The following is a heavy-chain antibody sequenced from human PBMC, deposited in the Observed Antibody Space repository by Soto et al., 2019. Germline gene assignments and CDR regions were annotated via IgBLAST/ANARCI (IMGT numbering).Heavy chain of an antibody. CDR3: AKKYHYGSGSYLYYFDY. D-gene: IGHD3-10*01. CDR1: GFTFGHFA. CDR2: TSGGDGST. J-gene: IGHJ4*02. Sequence: GGSLRLSCAASGFTFGHFAMTWVRQTPGKGLEWVSTTSGGDGSTYYADSVKGRFTISRDNSKNTLYLQMNSLRAEDTAVYYCAKKYHYGSGSYLYYFDYWGQGTLVTVSS. V-gene: IGHV3-23*01.